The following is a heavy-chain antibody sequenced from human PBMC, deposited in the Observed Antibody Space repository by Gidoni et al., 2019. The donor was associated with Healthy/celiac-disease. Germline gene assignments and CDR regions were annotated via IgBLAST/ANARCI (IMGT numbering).Heavy chain of an antibody. Sequence: EVQLVESGGGLVQPGRALRLSCAASGFTFDDYAMHLGRQAPGKGLEWVSGISWNSGSIGYADSVKGRFTISRDNAKNSLYLQMNSLRAEDTALYYCAKAGGSGYYYSDYWGQGTLVTVSS. V-gene: IGHV3-9*01. CDR2: ISWNSGSI. CDR1: GFTFDDYA. CDR3: AKAGGSGYYYSDY. J-gene: IGHJ4*02. D-gene: IGHD3-22*01.